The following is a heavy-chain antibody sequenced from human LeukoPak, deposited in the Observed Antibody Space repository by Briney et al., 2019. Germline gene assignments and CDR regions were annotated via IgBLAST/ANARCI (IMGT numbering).Heavy chain of an antibody. Sequence: PSETLSLTCTVSGGSISNYYWSWIRQPPGKGLEWIGYIHYSGSTNYNPSLKSRVTISVDTSKNQFSLKLSSVTAADTAVYYCARVVADDILTGLGDYFDYWGQGTLVTVSS. CDR2: IHYSGST. CDR1: GGSISNYY. D-gene: IGHD3-9*01. V-gene: IGHV4-59*01. CDR3: ARVVADDILTGLGDYFDY. J-gene: IGHJ4*02.